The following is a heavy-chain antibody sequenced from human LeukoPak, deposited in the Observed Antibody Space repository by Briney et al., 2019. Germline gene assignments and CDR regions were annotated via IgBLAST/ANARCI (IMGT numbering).Heavy chain of an antibody. Sequence: GRSLRLSCAASGFTFSSYGMHWVRQAPGKGLEWVAVIWYDGSNNYYADSVKGRFTISRDNSKNTLYLQMNSLRAEDTAVYYCARETDVDTQYYFDYWGQGTLVTVSS. J-gene: IGHJ4*02. CDR2: IWYDGSNN. CDR3: ARETDVDTQYYFDY. D-gene: IGHD5-18*01. CDR1: GFTFSSYG. V-gene: IGHV3-33*01.